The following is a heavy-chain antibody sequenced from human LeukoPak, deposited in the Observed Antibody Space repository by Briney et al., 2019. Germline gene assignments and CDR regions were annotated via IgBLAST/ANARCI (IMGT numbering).Heavy chain of an antibody. CDR2: IYYSGST. CDR3: ARGGRQWLVRDFDY. V-gene: IGHV4-59*12. D-gene: IGHD6-19*01. Sequence: PSETLSLTCTVSGGSISSYYWSWIRQPPGKGLEWIGYIYYSGSTNYNPSLKSRVTISVDTSKNQFSLKLSSVTAADTAVYYCARGGRQWLVRDFDYWGQGTLVTVSS. CDR1: GGSISSYY. J-gene: IGHJ4*02.